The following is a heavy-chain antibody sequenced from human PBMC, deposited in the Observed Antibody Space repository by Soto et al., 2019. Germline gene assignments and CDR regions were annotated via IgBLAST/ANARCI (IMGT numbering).Heavy chain of an antibody. CDR3: GRILIMGTTRGPYFDY. CDR1: GFTFSSYT. CDR2: ISSSSSYI. D-gene: IGHD1-20*01. Sequence: PGGSLRLSCAASGFTFSSYTMNWVRQAPGKGLEWVSSISSSSSYIYYADSVKGRFTISRDNAKNSLYLQMNGLRAEDTAVYYWGRILIMGTTRGPYFDYGGREPLVTVSS. J-gene: IGHJ4*02. V-gene: IGHV3-21*01.